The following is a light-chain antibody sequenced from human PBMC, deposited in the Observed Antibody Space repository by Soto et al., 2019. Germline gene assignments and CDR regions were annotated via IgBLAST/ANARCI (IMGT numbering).Light chain of an antibody. V-gene: IGKV3-15*01. CDR2: GAS. Sequence: EIVMTQSPATLSVSPGERATLSCRASQSLSSNLAWYQQKPGQAPRLLIYGASTRATGIPARFSGSGSGTEFTLTISSLQSEDFAIYFCQQYNNWPHWTFGQGTKVEIK. CDR1: QSLSSN. CDR3: QQYNNWPHWT. J-gene: IGKJ1*01.